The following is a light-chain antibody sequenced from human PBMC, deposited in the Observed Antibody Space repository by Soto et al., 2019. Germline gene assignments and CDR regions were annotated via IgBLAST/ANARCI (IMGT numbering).Light chain of an antibody. CDR1: LSIGTY. Sequence: DIQMAQSPSSLSASVGDRVSITCRASLSIGTYLNWYQQTAGQAPRLLIHSVFKLLSGVPSRFSGSGSGTEFTLTINNLQPEDSATYYCHQGYSSPQTFGQGTKLEIK. V-gene: IGKV1-39*01. J-gene: IGKJ2*01. CDR3: HQGYSSPQT. CDR2: SVF.